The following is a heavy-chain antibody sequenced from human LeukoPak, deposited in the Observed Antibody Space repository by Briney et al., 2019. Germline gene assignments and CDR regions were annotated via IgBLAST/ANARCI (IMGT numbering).Heavy chain of an antibody. CDR3: ARDGALTGYPAGGDY. Sequence: ASVKVSCKASGCTFTGYYMHWVRQAPGQGLEWMGWINPNSGGTNYAQKFQGWVTMTRDTSISTAYMELSRLRSDDTAVYYCARDGALTGYPAGGDYWGQGTLVTVSS. J-gene: IGHJ4*02. CDR1: GCTFTGYY. CDR2: INPNSGGT. V-gene: IGHV1-2*04. D-gene: IGHD3-9*01.